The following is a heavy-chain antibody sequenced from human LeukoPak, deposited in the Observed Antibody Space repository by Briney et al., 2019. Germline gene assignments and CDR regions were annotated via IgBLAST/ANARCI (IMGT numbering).Heavy chain of an antibody. D-gene: IGHD3-3*01. Sequence: KPSETLSLTCAVYGGSFSGYYWSWIRQPPGKGLEWIGEINHSGSTNYNPSLKSRVTISVDTSKNQFSLKLSSVTAADTAVYYCASTTPGGVWSGYLPNDYWGQGTLVTVSS. J-gene: IGHJ4*02. CDR1: GGSFSGYY. CDR2: INHSGST. CDR3: ASTTPGGVWSGYLPNDY. V-gene: IGHV4-34*01.